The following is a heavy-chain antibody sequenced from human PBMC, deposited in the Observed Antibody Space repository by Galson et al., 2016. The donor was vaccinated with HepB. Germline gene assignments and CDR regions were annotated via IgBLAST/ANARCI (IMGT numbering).Heavy chain of an antibody. V-gene: IGHV3-23*01. CDR1: GFTFSIWT. J-gene: IGHJ3*01. CDR3: AKKVGSAPMGDAFDF. CDR2: IDGSAYNN. Sequence: SLRLSCAASGFTFSIWTMGWVRRAPGKGLEWVSTIDGSAYNNLYADSVKGRFTISRDNSKSTLHLQMSGLRVDDTAVYYCAKKVGSAPMGDAFDFWGQGTRVTVSS. D-gene: IGHD2-2*01.